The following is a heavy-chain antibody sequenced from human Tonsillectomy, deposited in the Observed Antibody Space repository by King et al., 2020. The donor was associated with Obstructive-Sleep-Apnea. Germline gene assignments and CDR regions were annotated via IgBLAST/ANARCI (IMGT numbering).Heavy chain of an antibody. D-gene: IGHD3-10*01. V-gene: IGHV1-18*01. Sequence: QLVQSGAEVKKPGASVKVSCKASGYTFSSSGISWVRQAPGQGLEWMGWISAYNGNTDYAQNLQGRVAMTTDTSTNTAYMDLRSLRSDETAMYYCARVAAYVIRGVVPYYFDYWGQGTLVTVSS. CDR1: GYTFSSSG. CDR3: ARVAAYVIRGVVPYYFDY. CDR2: ISAYNGNT. J-gene: IGHJ4*02.